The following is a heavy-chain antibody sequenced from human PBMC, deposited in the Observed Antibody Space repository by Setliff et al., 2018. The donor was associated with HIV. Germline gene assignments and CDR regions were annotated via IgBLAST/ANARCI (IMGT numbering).Heavy chain of an antibody. Sequence: SETLSLTCAVYGGSFSGYCWSWIRQPPGKGLEWIGEIQHSGRINYNPSLRSRVTTSVDTSKKQFSLKVNSVTAADTAVYYCARGFSGQYSFTGYMDVWGKGATVTVSS. V-gene: IGHV4-34*01. CDR3: ARGFSGQYSFTGYMDV. CDR2: IQHSGRI. D-gene: IGHD2-15*01. J-gene: IGHJ6*03. CDR1: GGSFSGYC.